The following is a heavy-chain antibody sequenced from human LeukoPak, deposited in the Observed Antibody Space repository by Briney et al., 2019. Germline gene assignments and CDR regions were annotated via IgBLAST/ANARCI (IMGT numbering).Heavy chain of an antibody. V-gene: IGHV1-2*02. CDR2: INPNSGGT. D-gene: IGHD2-2*01. CDR1: GYTFTSYD. J-gene: IGHJ4*02. CDR3: ARGYCSSTSCYYDY. Sequence: ASVKVSCKASGYTFTSYDINWVRQAPGQGLEWMGWINPNSGGTNYAQKFQGRVTMTRDTSISTAYMELSRLRSDDTAVYYCARGYCSSTSCYYDYWGQGTLVTVSS.